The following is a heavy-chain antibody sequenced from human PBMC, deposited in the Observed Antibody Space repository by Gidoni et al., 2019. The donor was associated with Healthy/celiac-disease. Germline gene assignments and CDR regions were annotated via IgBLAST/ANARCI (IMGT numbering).Heavy chain of an antibody. D-gene: IGHD4-17*01. CDR1: GFTFSSYA. CDR3: AREKNDYGDYIDY. Sequence: QVQLVESGGGVVQPGRSLRLSGAASGFTFSSYAMHWVRQAPGKGLEWVAVISYDGSNKYYADSVKGRFTISRDNSKNTLYLQMNSLRAEDTAVYYCAREKNDYGDYIDYWGQGTLVTVSS. V-gene: IGHV3-30-3*01. CDR2: ISYDGSNK. J-gene: IGHJ4*02.